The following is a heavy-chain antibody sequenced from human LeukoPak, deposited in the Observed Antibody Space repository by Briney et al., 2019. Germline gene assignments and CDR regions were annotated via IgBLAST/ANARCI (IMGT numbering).Heavy chain of an antibody. CDR2: ISSDGGTT. D-gene: IGHD6-19*01. V-gene: IGHV3-64*01. J-gene: IGHJ4*02. Sequence: GGSLRLSCAASGFSFGTYAIHWVRQAPGKGLEYVSAISSDGGTTYYANSVKGRFTVSRDNSKNTLYLQLVSLRPEDMAVYYCARVTHGSGWYYSDYWGQGTLVTVSS. CDR3: ARVTHGSGWYYSDY. CDR1: GFSFGTYA.